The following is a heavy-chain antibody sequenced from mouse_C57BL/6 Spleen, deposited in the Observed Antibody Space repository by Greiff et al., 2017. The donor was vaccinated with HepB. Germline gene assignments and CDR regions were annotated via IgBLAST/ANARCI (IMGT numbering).Heavy chain of an antibody. CDR2: IDPSDSYT. V-gene: IGHV1-50*01. Sequence: VQLQQPGAELVKPGASVKLSCKASGYTFTSYWMQWVKQRPGQGLEWIGAIDPSDSYTNYNQKFKGKATWTVDKSSSPAYMQLSSLTSEDSAVYYCASLSSGKDAMDYWGQGTSVTVSS. CDR3: ASLSSGKDAMDY. CDR1: GYTFTSYW. D-gene: IGHD3-2*02. J-gene: IGHJ4*01.